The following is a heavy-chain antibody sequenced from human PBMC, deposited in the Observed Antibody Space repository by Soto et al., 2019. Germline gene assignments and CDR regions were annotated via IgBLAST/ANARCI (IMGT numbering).Heavy chain of an antibody. V-gene: IGHV1-69*06. CDR1: GGTFSSYA. J-gene: IGHJ4*02. CDR3: AGVSATGDTAMVTGD. Sequence: QVQLVQSGAEVKKPGSSVKVSCKASGGTFSSYAISWVRPAPGQGLEWMGGIIPIFGTANYAQKFQGRVTITADKSTSTAYMELSSLRSEDTAVYYCAGVSATGDTAMVTGDWGQGTLVTVSS. D-gene: IGHD5-18*01. CDR2: IIPIFGTA.